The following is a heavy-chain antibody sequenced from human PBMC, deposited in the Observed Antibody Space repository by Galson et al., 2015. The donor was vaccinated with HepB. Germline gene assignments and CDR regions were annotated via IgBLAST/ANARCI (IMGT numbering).Heavy chain of an antibody. CDR1: GYTFSTYS. V-gene: IGHV1-18*01. Sequence: ASGYTFSTYSITWVRQAPGQGLEWMGWISPYNRNTDYARKFQGRVTMTTDISTSTAYMELRSLRSDDTAVYYCARGALVVVVGATQNNWFDPWGQGTLVTVSS. CDR3: ARGALVVVVGATQNNWFDP. J-gene: IGHJ5*02. CDR2: ISPYNRNT. D-gene: IGHD2-15*01.